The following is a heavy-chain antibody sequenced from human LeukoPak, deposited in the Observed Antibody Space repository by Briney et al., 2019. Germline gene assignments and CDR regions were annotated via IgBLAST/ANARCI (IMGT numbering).Heavy chain of an antibody. CDR1: GGSVSSGSYY. V-gene: IGHV4-61*01. CDR3: ARVSSPHYDILTGYFFDY. CDR2: IYYSGST. J-gene: IGHJ4*02. Sequence: SETPSLTCTVSGGSVSSGSYYWSWIRQPPGKGLEWIGYIYYSGSTNYNPSLKSRVTISVDTSKNQFSLKLSSVTAADTAVYYCARVSSPHYDILTGYFFDYWGQGTLVTVSS. D-gene: IGHD3-9*01.